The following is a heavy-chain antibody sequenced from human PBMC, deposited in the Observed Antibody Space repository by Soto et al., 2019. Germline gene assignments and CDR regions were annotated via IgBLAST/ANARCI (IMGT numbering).Heavy chain of an antibody. V-gene: IGHV1-18*01. J-gene: IGHJ4*02. CDR3: ARIPDGSGSYFNFDY. D-gene: IGHD3-10*01. CDR1: GYTFTSYG. CDR2: ISAYNGNT. Sequence: GASVKVSCKASGYTFTSYGISWVRQAPGQGLEWMGWISAYNGNTNYAQKLQGRVTMTTDTSTSTAYMELRSLRSDDTAVYYCARIPDGSGSYFNFDYWGQGTLVTVSS.